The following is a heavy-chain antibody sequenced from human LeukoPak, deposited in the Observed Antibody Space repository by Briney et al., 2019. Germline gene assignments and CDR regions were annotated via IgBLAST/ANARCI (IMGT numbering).Heavy chain of an antibody. Sequence: GGSLRLSCAASGFTFSSYAMHWVRQAPGKGLEWVAVISYDGSNKYYADSVKGRFTISRDNSKTTLYLHMNSLRAEDTAVYYCARDMDYRPIGSYYYGYWGQGPLVTVSS. J-gene: IGHJ4*02. CDR2: ISYDGSNK. V-gene: IGHV3-30*04. D-gene: IGHD1-26*01. CDR3: ARDMDYRPIGSYYYGY. CDR1: GFTFSSYA.